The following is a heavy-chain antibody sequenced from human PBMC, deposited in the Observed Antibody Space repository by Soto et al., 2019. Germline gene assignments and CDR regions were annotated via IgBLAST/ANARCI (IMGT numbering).Heavy chain of an antibody. CDR2: INPSGGST. V-gene: IGHV1-46*01. J-gene: IGHJ4*02. CDR3: ARVFHSSSPDDY. CDR1: GYTFTSYY. D-gene: IGHD6-13*01. Sequence: GXXVKVYCKAAGYTFTSYYMHCGRRTTGQGLEWMGIINPSGGSTSYAQKFQGRVTMTRDTSTSTVYMELSSPRSEDTAVYYCARVFHSSSPDDYRGQGTLVTVSS.